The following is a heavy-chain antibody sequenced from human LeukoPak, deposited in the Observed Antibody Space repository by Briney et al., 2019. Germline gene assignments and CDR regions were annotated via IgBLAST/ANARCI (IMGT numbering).Heavy chain of an antibody. CDR1: GFTFTSYA. J-gene: IGHJ3*02. Sequence: GGSLRLSCAASGFTFTSYAMSWVRQAPGKGLEWVSAVSDSGGSTYHADSVKGRFTISRDNSKNTVHLQMNSLRAEDTAVYYCAKGTGIAAAGTRWAFDIWGQGTMVTVSS. V-gene: IGHV3-23*01. D-gene: IGHD6-13*01. CDR3: AKGTGIAAAGTRWAFDI. CDR2: VSDSGGST.